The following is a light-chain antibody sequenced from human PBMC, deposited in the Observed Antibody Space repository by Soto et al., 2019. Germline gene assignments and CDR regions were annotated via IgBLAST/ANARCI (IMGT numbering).Light chain of an antibody. CDR2: GNS. V-gene: IGLV1-40*01. CDR1: SYNIGAGYD. CDR3: QSYDSSLSGWV. J-gene: IGLJ3*02. Sequence: QSVLTQPPSVSGAPGQRVTLSCTGSSYNIGAGYDVHWYQQLPGTAPKLLISGNSNRPSGVPDRFSGSKSGTSASLAITGLQAEDEADYYCQSYDSSLSGWVFGGGTKLTVL.